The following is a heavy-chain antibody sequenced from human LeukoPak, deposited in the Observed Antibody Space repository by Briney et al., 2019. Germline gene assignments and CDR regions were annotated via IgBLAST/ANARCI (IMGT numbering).Heavy chain of an antibody. V-gene: IGHV3-15*01. CDR1: GFAFSNAW. Sequence: GGSLRLSCAASGFAFSNAWMSWVRQAPGKGLEWVGRIKSKTDGGTTDYAAPVKGRFTISRDDSKNTLYLQMNSLKTEDTAVYYCTTDHEKQQQRGGWFDPWGQGTLVTVS. CDR2: IKSKTDGGTT. CDR3: TTDHEKQQQRGGWFDP. D-gene: IGHD6-13*01. J-gene: IGHJ5*02.